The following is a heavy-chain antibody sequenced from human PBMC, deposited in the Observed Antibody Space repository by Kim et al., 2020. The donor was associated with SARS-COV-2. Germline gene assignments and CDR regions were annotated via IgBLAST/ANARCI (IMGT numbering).Heavy chain of an antibody. CDR2: IWYDGSSK. CDR3: AKDSILGGSRILTGYWTGNYGMVV. D-gene: IGHD3-9*01. CDR1: GFTFSSYG. Sequence: GGSLRLSCAASGFTFSSYGMHWVRQAPGKGLEWVAVIWYDGSSKYYADSVKGRFTISRDNSKNTLYLQMNSLRAEDTAVYYCAKDSILGGSRILTGYWTGNYGMVVWGQGTLVTVSS. V-gene: IGHV3-33*06. J-gene: IGHJ6*02.